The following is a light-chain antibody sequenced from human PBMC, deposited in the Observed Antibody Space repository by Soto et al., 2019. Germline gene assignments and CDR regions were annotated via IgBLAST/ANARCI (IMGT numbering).Light chain of an antibody. CDR3: QQFKSGTWT. J-gene: IGKJ1*01. CDR2: DAS. V-gene: IGKV1-5*01. CDR1: QSITSW. Sequence: DIQITQSPSTLSASVGDRVTITCRASQSITSWLAWYQQKPGKAPNLLIYDASSLQSGVPSRFSGSGSGTEFILTINGLQPDDFATYFCQQFKSGTWTFGQGTKVDIK.